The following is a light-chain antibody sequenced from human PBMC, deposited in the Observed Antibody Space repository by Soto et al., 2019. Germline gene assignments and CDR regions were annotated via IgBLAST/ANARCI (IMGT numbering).Light chain of an antibody. Sequence: DIQMTQSPSTLSASVGDRVTITGRASQSISRWLAWYQQTTGKAPKALIYDASTLRSGVPSRFSGGGSGTEFTLTISSLQPDDFATYYCQQYNTYSTFGQGTRLEI. CDR3: QQYNTYST. V-gene: IGKV1-5*01. CDR1: QSISRW. J-gene: IGKJ5*01. CDR2: DAS.